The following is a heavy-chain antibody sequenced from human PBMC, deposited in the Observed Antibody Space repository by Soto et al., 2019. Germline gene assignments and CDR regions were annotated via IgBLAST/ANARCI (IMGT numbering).Heavy chain of an antibody. CDR3: ARDAGVSGELYY. J-gene: IGHJ4*02. CDR2: ISAYNGNT. D-gene: IGHD1-26*01. V-gene: IGHV1-18*01. Sequence: QVQLVQSGAEVKKPGASVKVSCKASGYTFTSYGISWVRQAPGQGLEWMGWISAYNGNTNYAQKLQGXVSXXTXASTSTAYMELRSLRSDDTAVYYCARDAGVSGELYYWGQGTLVTVSS. CDR1: GYTFTSYG.